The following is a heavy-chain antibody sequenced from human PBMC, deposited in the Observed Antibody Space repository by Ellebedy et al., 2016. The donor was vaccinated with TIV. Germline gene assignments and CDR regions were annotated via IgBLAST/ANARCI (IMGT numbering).Heavy chain of an antibody. Sequence: AASVTVSCKASGYTFTGYYMHWVRQAPGQGLEWMGWINPNSGGTNYVQKFQGRVTMTRDTAISTAYMDLSRLKSDETAVYYCARERKFHDNYGDFVLDHWGQGSLVTVSS. CDR1: GYTFTGYY. D-gene: IGHD4-17*01. J-gene: IGHJ4*02. V-gene: IGHV1-2*02. CDR2: INPNSGGT. CDR3: ARERKFHDNYGDFVLDH.